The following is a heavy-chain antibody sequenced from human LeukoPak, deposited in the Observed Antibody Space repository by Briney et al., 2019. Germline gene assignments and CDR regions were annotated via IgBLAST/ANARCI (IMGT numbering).Heavy chain of an antibody. CDR3: AREGIAVAPFFDD. CDR1: GGSISSYY. J-gene: IGHJ4*02. D-gene: IGHD6-19*01. CDR2: IYYSGGT. V-gene: IGHV4-59*12. Sequence: SETLSLTCTVSGGSISSYYWSWIRQPPGKGLEWVGYIYYSGGTNYNPSFKSRVPISVDPSKNQSSLKLSSVTGADTAVYYCAREGIAVAPFFDDWGQGTLVTVSS.